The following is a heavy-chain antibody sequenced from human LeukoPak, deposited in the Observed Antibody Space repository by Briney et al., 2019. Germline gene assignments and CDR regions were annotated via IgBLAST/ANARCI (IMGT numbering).Heavy chain of an antibody. D-gene: IGHD3-3*01. Sequence: GGSLRLSCAASGFTFSSYWMSWVRQAPGKGLEWVANIKQDGSEKYYVDSVKGRFTISRDNSKNTLYLQMNSLRAEDTAVYYCAKAEWTYCFDFWGQGTLVTVSS. V-gene: IGHV3-7*03. CDR1: GFTFSSYW. J-gene: IGHJ4*02. CDR2: IKQDGSEK. CDR3: AKAEWTYCFDF.